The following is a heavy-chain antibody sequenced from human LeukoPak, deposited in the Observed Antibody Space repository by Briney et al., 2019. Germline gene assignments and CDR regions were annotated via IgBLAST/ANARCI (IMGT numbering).Heavy chain of an antibody. V-gene: IGHV3-11*04. J-gene: IGHJ5*02. CDR3: AMRVVAAASWFDP. Sequence: GGSLRLSCAASGFTFSDYYMSWIRQAPGQGLERVAYISSSGSTIYYADSVKGRFTISRDNAKKSLYLQMNSLRAEDTAVYYCAMRVVAAASWFDPWGQGTLVTVSS. CDR1: GFTFSDYY. CDR2: ISSSGSTI. D-gene: IGHD2-15*01.